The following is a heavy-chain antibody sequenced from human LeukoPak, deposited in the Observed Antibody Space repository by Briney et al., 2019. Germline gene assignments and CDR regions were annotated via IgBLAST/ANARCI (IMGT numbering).Heavy chain of an antibody. Sequence: GGSLRLSCTASGFTFSNYAMSWVRRAPGKGLKWVSTFSGSDGSTYYADSVKVRFTISRDNSKNTLYLQMNSLRVEDTAIYYCAKGRGYCTGGSCYSEYWGQGTLVTVSS. CDR3: AKGRGYCTGGSCYSEY. V-gene: IGHV3-23*01. D-gene: IGHD2-15*01. CDR2: FSGSDGST. J-gene: IGHJ4*02. CDR1: GFTFSNYA.